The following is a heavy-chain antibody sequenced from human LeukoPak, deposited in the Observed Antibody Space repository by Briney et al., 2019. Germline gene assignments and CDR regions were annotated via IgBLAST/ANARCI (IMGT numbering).Heavy chain of an antibody. CDR3: AKVRSLGGYYCFDY. CDR1: GFTFSSYA. V-gene: IGHV3-23*01. CDR2: ISGSGGST. J-gene: IGHJ4*02. D-gene: IGHD3-22*01. Sequence: QPGGSLRLSCAASGFTFSSYAMSWVRQAPGKGLEWVSAISGSGGSTYYADSVKGRFTISKDNSKNTLYLQMNSLRAEDTAVYYCAKVRSLGGYYCFDYWGQGTLVTVSS.